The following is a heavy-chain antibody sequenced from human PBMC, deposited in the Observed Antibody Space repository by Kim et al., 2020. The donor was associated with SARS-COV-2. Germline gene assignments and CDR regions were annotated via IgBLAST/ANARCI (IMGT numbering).Heavy chain of an antibody. V-gene: IGHV4-34*01. CDR2: INHSGST. CDR3: ARTRGRALRWFPLEDY. J-gene: IGHJ4*02. D-gene: IGHD4-17*01. Sequence: SETLSLTCAVYGGSFSGYYWSWIRQPPGKGLEWIGEINHSGSTNYNPSLKSRVTISVDTSKNQFSLKLSSVTAADTAVYYCARTRGRALRWFPLEDYWGQGTLVTVSS. CDR1: GGSFSGYY.